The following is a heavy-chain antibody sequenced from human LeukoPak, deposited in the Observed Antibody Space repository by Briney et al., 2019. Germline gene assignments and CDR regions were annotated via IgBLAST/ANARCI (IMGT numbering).Heavy chain of an antibody. D-gene: IGHD6-13*01. CDR2: ISAYNGNT. V-gene: IGHV1-18*04. CDR1: GYTFTGYY. Sequence: ASVKVSCKASGYTFTGYYMHWVRQAPGQGLEWMGWISAYNGNTNYAQKLQGRVTMTTDTSTSTAYMELRSLRSDDTAVYYCAATSRLYSSSWYDYWGQGTLVTVSS. J-gene: IGHJ4*02. CDR3: AATSRLYSSSWYDY.